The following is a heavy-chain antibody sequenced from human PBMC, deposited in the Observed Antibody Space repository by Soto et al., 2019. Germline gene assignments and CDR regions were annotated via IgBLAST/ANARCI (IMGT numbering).Heavy chain of an antibody. J-gene: IGHJ6*02. D-gene: IGHD6-6*01. CDR2: ISAYNGNT. CDR1: GYTFTSYG. V-gene: IGHV1-18*04. CDR3: AREGNLISIAARTWYYYGMDV. Sequence: ASVKVSCKASGYTFTSYGISWVRQAPGQGLEWMGWISAYNGNTNYAQKLQGRVTMTTDTSTSTAYMELRSLRSDDTAVYYCAREGNLISIAARTWYYYGMDVWGQGTTVTVSS.